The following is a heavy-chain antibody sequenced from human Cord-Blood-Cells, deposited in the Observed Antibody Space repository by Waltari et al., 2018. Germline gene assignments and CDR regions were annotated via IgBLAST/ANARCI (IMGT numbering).Heavy chain of an antibody. CDR2: ISSSSSTI. CDR3: ASSSIAARPAFDY. CDR1: GFTFSSYS. Sequence: EVQLVESGGGLVQPGGSLRLSGAASGFTFSSYSMNWVRQAPGKGLEWVSYISSSSSTIYYADSVKGRFTISRDNAKNSLYLQMNSLRDEDTAVYYCASSSIAARPAFDYWGQGTLVTVSS. V-gene: IGHV3-48*02. J-gene: IGHJ4*02. D-gene: IGHD6-6*01.